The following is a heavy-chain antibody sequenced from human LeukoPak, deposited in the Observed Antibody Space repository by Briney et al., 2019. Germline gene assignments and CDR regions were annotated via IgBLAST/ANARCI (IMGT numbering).Heavy chain of an antibody. J-gene: IGHJ4*02. V-gene: IGHV4-39*07. CDR1: GGSISSSSYY. CDR3: ARDGLEMATID. Sequence: ASETLSLTCTVSGGSISSSSYYWGWIRQPPGKGLEWIGSIYYSGSTYYNPSLKSRVTISVDTSKNQFSLKLSSVTAADTAVYYCARDGLEMATIDWGQGTLVTVSS. CDR2: IYYSGST. D-gene: IGHD5-24*01.